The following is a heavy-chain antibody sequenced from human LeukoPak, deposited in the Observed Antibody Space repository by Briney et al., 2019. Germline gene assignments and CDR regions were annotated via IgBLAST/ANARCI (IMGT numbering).Heavy chain of an antibody. V-gene: IGHV5-51*01. J-gene: IGHJ5*02. CDR1: GYSFTTYS. D-gene: IGHD6-19*01. CDR2: IYPGDSDT. Sequence: GESLKISCKGSGYSFTTYSIAWVRPMPGKGLEWMGIIYPGDSDTRYSPSFQGQVTISVDKSISTAYLQWSSLKASDTAIYYCARRRSSAQEFDPWGQGTLVIVSS. CDR3: ARRRSSAQEFDP.